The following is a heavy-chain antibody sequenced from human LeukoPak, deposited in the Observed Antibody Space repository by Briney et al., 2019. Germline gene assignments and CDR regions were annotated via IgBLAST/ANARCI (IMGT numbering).Heavy chain of an antibody. D-gene: IGHD6-6*01. CDR2: VSYDGINK. CDR3: AKDLTWYSRSSLGTFDI. Sequence: GGPLRLSCAASGFTFSTYGMHWVRQAPGKGLEWVAVVSYDGINKHYADSVKGRFTISRDNSKNTLYLLMNSLRAEDTAVYYCAKDLTWYSRSSLGTFDIWGQGTMVTVSS. J-gene: IGHJ3*02. V-gene: IGHV3-30*18. CDR1: GFTFSTYG.